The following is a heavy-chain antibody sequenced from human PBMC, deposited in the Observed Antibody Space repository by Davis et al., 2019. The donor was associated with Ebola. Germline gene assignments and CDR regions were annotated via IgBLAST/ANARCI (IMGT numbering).Heavy chain of an antibody. CDR3: ARGGFGVIPSALDS. CDR1: GFTFDDYA. V-gene: IGHV3-9*01. D-gene: IGHD3-16*01. J-gene: IGHJ4*02. CDR2: INWHSGSI. Sequence: PGGSLRLSCSASGFTFDDYAMHWVRQIPGKGLEWVSGINWHSGSIGYADSVKGRFTISRDSAKNSLYLQMNSLRPEDSAFYFCARGGFGVIPSALDSWGQGTLVTVSS.